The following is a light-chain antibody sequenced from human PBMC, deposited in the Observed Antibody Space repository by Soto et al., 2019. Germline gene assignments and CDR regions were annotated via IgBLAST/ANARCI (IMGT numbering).Light chain of an antibody. J-gene: IGLJ3*02. CDR2: SNNN. Sequence: QSVLTQPPSVSGTPGQRVTISCSGSNSNIGSDTVNWYQNLPGRAPKLLVYSNNNNRPSGDPARFFGFKSGTSASLAISGLQSEHESNYICAAWDDRFNGLVFGGGTKLTVL. CDR3: AAWDDRFNGLV. CDR1: NSNIGSDT. V-gene: IGLV1-44*01.